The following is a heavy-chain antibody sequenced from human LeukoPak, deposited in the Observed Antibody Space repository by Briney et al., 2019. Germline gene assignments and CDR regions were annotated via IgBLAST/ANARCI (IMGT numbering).Heavy chain of an antibody. J-gene: IGHJ4*02. CDR2: ISYDGSNK. CDR3: CWSHFRWEGY. V-gene: IGHV3-30*03. Sequence: PGRSLRLSCSASGFTFSSYAMHWVRQAPGKGLEWVAVISYDGSNKYFADSVKGRFTISRDDSKSTLYLQMNSLKIEDTAVYYCCWSHFRWEGYWGQGTLVTVSS. CDR1: GFTFSSYA. D-gene: IGHD3-10*01.